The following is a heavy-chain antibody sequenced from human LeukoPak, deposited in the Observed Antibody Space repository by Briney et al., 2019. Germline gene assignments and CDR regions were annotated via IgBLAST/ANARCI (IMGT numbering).Heavy chain of an antibody. D-gene: IGHD6-13*01. Sequence: GGSLRLSCAASGFTFSSYSMNWVRQAPGKGLEWVSSISSSSGYIYYADSVKGRFTISRDNAKNSLYLQMNSLRAEDTAVYYCAREVQQLDYYYYGMDVWGQGTTVTVSS. J-gene: IGHJ6*02. CDR3: AREVQQLDYYYYGMDV. V-gene: IGHV3-21*01. CDR2: ISSSSGYI. CDR1: GFTFSSYS.